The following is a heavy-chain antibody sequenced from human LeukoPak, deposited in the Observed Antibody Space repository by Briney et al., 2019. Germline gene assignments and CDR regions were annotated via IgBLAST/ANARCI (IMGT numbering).Heavy chain of an antibody. J-gene: IGHJ4*02. CDR2: IYYSGNT. V-gene: IGHV4-39*01. CDR3: ARHGSSSWLYYFDY. D-gene: IGHD6-13*01. Sequence: SETLSLTCTVSGGSISSSSYYWGWIRQPPGKGLEWIGSIYYSGNTYYNPSLKSRVTISVDTSKNQFSLKLSSVTAADTAVYYCARHGSSSWLYYFDYWGQGTLVTVSS. CDR1: GGSISSSSYY.